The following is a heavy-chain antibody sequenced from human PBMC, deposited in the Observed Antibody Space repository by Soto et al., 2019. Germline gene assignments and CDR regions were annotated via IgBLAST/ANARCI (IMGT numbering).Heavy chain of an antibody. CDR2: IYWDDDK. V-gene: IGHV2-5*02. D-gene: IGHD1-1*01. Sequence: SCPTLVNPTRTLTLTCTFSGFSLSTSGVGVGWILHPPGKALEWLAVIYWDDDKRYSPSLKSRLTITKDTSKNQVVLTVTNMDPVDTATYYCAHRHPYGMGTYYFDYWGQGTLVTVS. J-gene: IGHJ4*02. CDR1: GFSLSTSGVG. CDR3: AHRHPYGMGTYYFDY.